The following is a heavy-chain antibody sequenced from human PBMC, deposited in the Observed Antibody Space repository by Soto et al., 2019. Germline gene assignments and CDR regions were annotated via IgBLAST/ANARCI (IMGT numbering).Heavy chain of an antibody. J-gene: IGHJ6*03. D-gene: IGHD3-10*01. V-gene: IGHV3-33*01. CDR2: IWYDGSNK. Sequence: GGSLRLSCAASGFTFSSYGMHWVRQAPGKGLEWVAVIWYDGSNKYYADSVKGRFTISRDNSKNTLYLQMNSLRAEDTAVYYCARGASMVRGSYYYYMDVWGKGTTVTVSS. CDR1: GFTFSSYG. CDR3: ARGASMVRGSYYYYMDV.